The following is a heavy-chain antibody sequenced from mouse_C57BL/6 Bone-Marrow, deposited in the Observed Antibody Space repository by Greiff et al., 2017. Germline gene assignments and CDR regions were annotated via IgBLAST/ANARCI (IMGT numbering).Heavy chain of an antibody. J-gene: IGHJ2*01. Sequence: VQLQQPGAELVKPGASVKLSCKASGYTFTSYWMHWVKQRPGQGLEWIGMIHPNSGSTNYNEKFKSKDTLTVDKSSSTAYMQLSSLTSEDSAVXYCAREILRSFDYWGQGTTLTVSS. CDR1: GYTFTSYW. CDR3: AREILRSFDY. V-gene: IGHV1-64*01. D-gene: IGHD1-1*01. CDR2: IHPNSGST.